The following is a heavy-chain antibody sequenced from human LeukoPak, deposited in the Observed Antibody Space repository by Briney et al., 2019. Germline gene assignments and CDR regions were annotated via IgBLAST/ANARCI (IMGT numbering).Heavy chain of an antibody. CDR3: ARLSSGYYPRGAFDI. CDR1: GYNFTSYW. Sequence: GESLKISCKGSGYNFTSYWIGWVRQMPGKGLEWMGIIYPGDSDTRYSPSFQGQVTISADKSISTAYLQWSSLKASDTAMYYCARLSSGYYPRGAFDIWGQGTMVTVSS. D-gene: IGHD3-22*01. CDR2: IYPGDSDT. V-gene: IGHV5-51*01. J-gene: IGHJ3*02.